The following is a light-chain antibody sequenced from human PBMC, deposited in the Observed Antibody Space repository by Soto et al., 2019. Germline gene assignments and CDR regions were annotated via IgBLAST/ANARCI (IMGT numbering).Light chain of an antibody. CDR3: QRYYNAPFT. Sequence: DIQMTQSPSTLSGSVGDRVTITCRASQTISSWLAWFQQRPGRAPKFLIYKASSLKNGVPLRFSGSGSGTQFTLTNSSLQPDDVATYYCQRYYNAPFTFGGGTKVDI. CDR1: QTISSW. J-gene: IGKJ4*01. CDR2: KAS. V-gene: IGKV1-5*03.